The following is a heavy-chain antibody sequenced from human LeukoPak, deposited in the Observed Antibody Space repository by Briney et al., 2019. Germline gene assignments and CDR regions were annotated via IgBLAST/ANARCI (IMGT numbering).Heavy chain of an antibody. D-gene: IGHD2-15*01. CDR2: VNPSSISA. Sequence: GASVKVSCKASGYTVTSYYMHWVRQAPGQGLEWMGIVNPSSISASYAQKFQGRVTMTRDTSTSTVSMELSSLRSDDTAVYYCASGGYGNFDYWGQGTLVTVSS. CDR3: ASGGYGNFDY. V-gene: IGHV1-46*01. J-gene: IGHJ4*02. CDR1: GYTVTSYY.